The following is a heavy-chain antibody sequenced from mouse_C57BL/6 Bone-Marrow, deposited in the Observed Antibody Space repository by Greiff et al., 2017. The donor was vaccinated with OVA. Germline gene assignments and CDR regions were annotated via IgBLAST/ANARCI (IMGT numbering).Heavy chain of an antibody. CDR2: ISSGGSYT. V-gene: IGHV5-6*01. J-gene: IGHJ2*01. CDR1: GFTFSSYG. CDR3: ARHLCLDY. Sequence: EVMLVESGGDLVKPGGSLKLSCAASGFTFSSYGMSWVRQTPDKMLEWVATISSGGSYTSYPDSVKGRFTISRDNAKNTLYLQMSSLKSEDTAMYYCARHLCLDYWGQGTTLTVSS.